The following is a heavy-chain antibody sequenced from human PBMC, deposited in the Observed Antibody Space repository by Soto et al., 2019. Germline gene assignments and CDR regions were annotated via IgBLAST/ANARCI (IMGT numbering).Heavy chain of an antibody. CDR2: ISGSGGST. CDR1: GFTFSSYA. J-gene: IGHJ4*02. Sequence: GGSLRLSCSASGFTFSSYAMSWVRQAPGKGLEWVSAISGSGGSTYYADSVKGRFTISRDNSKNTLYLQMNSLRAEDTAVFYCAKERRCGWSFDYWGQGTLVTVSS. CDR3: AKERRCGWSFDY. D-gene: IGHD6-19*01. V-gene: IGHV3-23*01.